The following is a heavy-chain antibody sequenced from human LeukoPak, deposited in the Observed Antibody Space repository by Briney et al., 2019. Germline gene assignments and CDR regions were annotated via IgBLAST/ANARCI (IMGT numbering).Heavy chain of an antibody. CDR3: ARDLRAYYYDSSGYYFDH. J-gene: IGHJ4*02. V-gene: IGHV3-33*01. CDR1: GFTFSSYG. Sequence: PGGSLRLSCAASGFTFSSYGMHWVRQAPGKGLEWVAVIWYDGSNKYYADSVKGRFSISRDNSKNTLYLQMNSLRAEDTAVYYCARDLRAYYYDSSGYYFDHWGQGTLVTVSS. D-gene: IGHD3-22*01. CDR2: IWYDGSNK.